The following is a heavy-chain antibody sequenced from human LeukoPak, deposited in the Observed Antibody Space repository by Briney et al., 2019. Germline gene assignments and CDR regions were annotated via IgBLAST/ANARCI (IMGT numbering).Heavy chain of an antibody. J-gene: IGHJ5*02. V-gene: IGHV1-46*01. CDR1: GYTFTDYY. Sequence: ASVKVSCKASGYTFTDYYMYWVRQAPGQGLEWMGIINPRSGSTTYAQKFQGRVTMTRDTSTSLLYMELSSLRSEDTAVYFCARGRGYSGYGYWLDPWGQGTLVTVSS. D-gene: IGHD5-12*01. CDR2: INPRSGST. CDR3: ARGRGYSGYGYWLDP.